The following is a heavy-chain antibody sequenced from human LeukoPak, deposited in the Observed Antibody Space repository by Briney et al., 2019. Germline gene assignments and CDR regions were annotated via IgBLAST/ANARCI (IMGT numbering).Heavy chain of an antibody. J-gene: IGHJ4*02. Sequence: GGSLRLSCAASGFTFSGHWMTWVRQAPGKGLEWVANIKEDGSKKNYVDSVKGRFTTSRDNAKNSLYLQMASLRAEDTAMYYCATPLDYYDSSGFHQGGDWGQGTLVTVSS. CDR3: ATPLDYYDSSGFHQGGD. D-gene: IGHD3-22*01. CDR2: IKEDGSKK. CDR1: GFTFSGHW. V-gene: IGHV3-7*03.